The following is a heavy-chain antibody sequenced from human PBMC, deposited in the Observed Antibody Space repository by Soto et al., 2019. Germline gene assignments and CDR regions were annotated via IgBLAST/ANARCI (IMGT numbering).Heavy chain of an antibody. CDR3: AKLLPRGIAVAGGDY. D-gene: IGHD6-19*01. CDR2: ISGSGGST. V-gene: IGHV3-23*01. Sequence: PGGSLRLSCAASGFTFSSYAMSWVRQAPGKGLEWVSAISGSGGSTYYADSVKGRFTISRDHSKNTLDLQMNSLGAEDTAVYYCAKLLPRGIAVAGGDYWGQGTLVTVSS. CDR1: GFTFSSYA. J-gene: IGHJ4*02.